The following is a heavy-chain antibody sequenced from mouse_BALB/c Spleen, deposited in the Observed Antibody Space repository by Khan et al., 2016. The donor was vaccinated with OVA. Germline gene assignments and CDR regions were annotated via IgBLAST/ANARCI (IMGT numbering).Heavy chain of an antibody. CDR2: IWAGGRT. V-gene: IGHV2-9*02. J-gene: IGHJ2*01. CDR1: GFSLTSYG. D-gene: IGHD1-3*01. Sequence: QVQLKQSGPGLVAPSQSLSITCTVSGFSLTSYGVHWVRQPPGKGREWRGVIWAGGRTNYNSALMSRLSISKNNSKIQVFLKMNILQTDDTAMYYCARLEDIWGQGTTLTVSS. CDR3: ARLEDI.